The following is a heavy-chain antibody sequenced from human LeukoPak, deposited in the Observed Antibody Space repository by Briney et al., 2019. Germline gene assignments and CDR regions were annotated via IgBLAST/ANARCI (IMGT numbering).Heavy chain of an antibody. Sequence: ASVNVSCTASGYTFTIYGISWVRQAPGQGLEWMGWISAYNGNTNYAQKLQGRVTMTTDTSTSTAYMELRSLRSDDTAVYYCARDPRAVAGTSTYFDYWGQGTLVTVSS. CDR2: ISAYNGNT. J-gene: IGHJ4*02. V-gene: IGHV1-18*01. D-gene: IGHD6-19*01. CDR1: GYTFTIYG. CDR3: ARDPRAVAGTSTYFDY.